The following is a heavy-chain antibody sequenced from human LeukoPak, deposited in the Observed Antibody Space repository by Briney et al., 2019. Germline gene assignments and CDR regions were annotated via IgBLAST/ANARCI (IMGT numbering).Heavy chain of an antibody. Sequence: ASETLSLTCAVYGGSFSGYYWSWIRQPPGKGLEWIGEINHSGSTNYNPSLKSRVTISVDTSKNQFSLKLSSVTAADTAVYYCARDDYDSSGYYPDYWGQGTLVTVSS. CDR2: INHSGST. V-gene: IGHV4-34*01. CDR1: GGSFSGYY. CDR3: ARDDYDSSGYYPDY. D-gene: IGHD3-22*01. J-gene: IGHJ4*02.